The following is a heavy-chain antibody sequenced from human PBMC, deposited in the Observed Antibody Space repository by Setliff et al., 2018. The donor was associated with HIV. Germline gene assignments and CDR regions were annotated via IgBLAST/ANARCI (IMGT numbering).Heavy chain of an antibody. D-gene: IGHD2-8*01. V-gene: IGHV3-48*03. Sequence: GGSLRLSCAASGFTFRSYEMNWVRQAPRKGLEWVSYISSSGNIIYYADSVKGRFTISRDNAKNSLYLQMNNLRAEDTAVYYCASHPSVYGPPFDYWGQGTLVTVSS. CDR1: GFTFRSYE. CDR3: ASHPSVYGPPFDY. J-gene: IGHJ4*02. CDR2: ISSSGNII.